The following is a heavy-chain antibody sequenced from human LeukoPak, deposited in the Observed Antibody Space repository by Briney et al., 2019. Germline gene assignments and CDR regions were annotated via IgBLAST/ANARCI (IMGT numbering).Heavy chain of an antibody. D-gene: IGHD3-10*01. Sequence: SETLSLTCIVSGGSISSGSYYWSWIRQPPGKELEWIGEVNHSGSTNYNPSLKSRVTISVDTSKNHFSLKLSSVTAADTAVYYCARHRYYYRSGSYYGAPYYMDVWGKGTTVTISS. CDR1: GGSISSGSYY. CDR3: ARHRYYYRSGSYYGAPYYMDV. V-gene: IGHV4-39*01. CDR2: VNHSGST. J-gene: IGHJ6*03.